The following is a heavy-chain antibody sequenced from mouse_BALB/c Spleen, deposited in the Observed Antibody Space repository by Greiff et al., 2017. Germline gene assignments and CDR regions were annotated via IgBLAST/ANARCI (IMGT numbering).Heavy chain of an antibody. Sequence: EVQLVESGPSLVKPSQTLSLTCSVTGDSITSGYWNWIRKFPGNKLEYMGYISYSGSTYYNPSLKSRISITRDTSKNQYYLQLNSVTTEDTATYYCARWGGMITSYWDFDVWGAGTTVTVAS. CDR2: ISYSGST. CDR1: GDSITSGY. CDR3: ARWGGMITSYWDFDV. J-gene: IGHJ1*01. V-gene: IGHV3-8*02. D-gene: IGHD2-4*01.